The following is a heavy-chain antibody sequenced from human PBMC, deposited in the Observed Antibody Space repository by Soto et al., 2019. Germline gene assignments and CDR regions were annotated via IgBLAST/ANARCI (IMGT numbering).Heavy chain of an antibody. CDR2: VHYSGSV. V-gene: IGHV4-30-4*01. Sequence: QVELQQSGPGLVKHSQTLSRTCTVSGGSISFDHYHWTWIRKPPGKGLEWIGYVHYSGSVLYNPSLQSRVSISVDTSKNQFSLKLSSVTAADTAVYFCAREDAGGDRDYYGLDVWGQGTTVTVSS. J-gene: IGHJ6*02. CDR1: GGSISFDHYH. CDR3: AREDAGGDRDYYGLDV. D-gene: IGHD2-21*02.